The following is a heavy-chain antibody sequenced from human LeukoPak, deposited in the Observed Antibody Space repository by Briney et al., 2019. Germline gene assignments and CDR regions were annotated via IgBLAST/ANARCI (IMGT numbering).Heavy chain of an antibody. Sequence: GGSLRLSCAASGFTFSDHYMDWVRQAPGKGLKWVGRIRNKANSYTTEYAASVKGRFTISRDDSKNSLYLQMNSLKTEDTAVYYCARGGSSSSWYPFDYWGQGTLVTVSS. CDR3: ARGGSSSSWYPFDY. V-gene: IGHV3-72*01. D-gene: IGHD6-13*01. CDR1: GFTFSDHY. CDR2: IRNKANSYTT. J-gene: IGHJ4*02.